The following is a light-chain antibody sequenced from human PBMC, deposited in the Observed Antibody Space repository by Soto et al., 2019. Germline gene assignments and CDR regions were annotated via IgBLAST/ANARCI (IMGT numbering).Light chain of an antibody. CDR1: QNVGSSY. CDR2: GGS. Sequence: EIVLTQSPATLSLSPGERATLSCRASQNVGSSYLAWYQLKPGQAPRLLISGGSSRATGIPDRFSGSGSGTHFNLTISRLEPEDFAVYYCQQYGSSFRKTFGPGTKVDIK. V-gene: IGKV3-20*01. J-gene: IGKJ3*01. CDR3: QQYGSSFRKT.